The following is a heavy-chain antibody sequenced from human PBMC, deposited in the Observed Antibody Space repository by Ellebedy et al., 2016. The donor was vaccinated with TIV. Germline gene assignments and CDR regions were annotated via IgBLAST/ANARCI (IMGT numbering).Heavy chain of an antibody. V-gene: IGHV4-59*01. J-gene: IGHJ3*02. Sequence: SETLSLTXTVSGGSISSYYWSWIRQPPGKGLEWIGYIYYSGSTNYNPSLKSRVTISVDTSKNQFSLKLSSVTAADTAVYYCARQRTTAGDAFDIWGQGTMVTVSS. CDR1: GGSISSYY. CDR2: IYYSGST. D-gene: IGHD4-17*01. CDR3: ARQRTTAGDAFDI.